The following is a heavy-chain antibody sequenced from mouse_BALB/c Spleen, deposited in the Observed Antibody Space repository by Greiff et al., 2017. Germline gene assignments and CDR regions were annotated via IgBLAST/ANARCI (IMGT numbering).Heavy chain of an antibody. Sequence: VQLQQPGAELVMPGASVKMSCKASGYTFTDYWMHWVKQRPGQGLEWIGAIDTSDSYTSYNQKFKGKATLTVDESSSTAYMQLSSLTSEDSAVYYCARFMITTNFDVWGAGTTVTVSS. CDR1: GYTFTDYW. D-gene: IGHD2-4*01. V-gene: IGHV1-69*01. CDR2: IDTSDSYT. J-gene: IGHJ1*01. CDR3: ARFMITTNFDV.